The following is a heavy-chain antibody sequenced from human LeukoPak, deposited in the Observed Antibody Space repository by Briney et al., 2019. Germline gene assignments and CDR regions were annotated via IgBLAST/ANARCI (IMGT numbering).Heavy chain of an antibody. V-gene: IGHV1-2*02. Sequence: ASVKVSCKASGYTFTGYYMHWVRQAPGQGLEWMGWINPNSGGTNYAQKFQGRVTMTRDTSISTAYMELSRLRSDDTAVYYCASGGADYGDYFTHYFEYWGQGTLVTVSS. CDR1: GYTFTGYY. J-gene: IGHJ4*02. CDR3: ASGGADYGDYFTHYFEY. D-gene: IGHD4-17*01. CDR2: INPNSGGT.